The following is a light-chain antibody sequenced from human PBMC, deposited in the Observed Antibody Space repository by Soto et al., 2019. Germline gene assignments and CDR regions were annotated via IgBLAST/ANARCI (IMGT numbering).Light chain of an antibody. CDR3: MQALQTPLT. J-gene: IGKJ4*01. CDR2: LGS. Sequence: DVVMTQYPLSLPVTPGEPASISCRSSQSPLHSNGYNYLDWYLQKPGQSPQLLIYLGSNRASGVPDRFSGSGSGTDFTLKISRVEAEDVGVYYCMQALQTPLTFGGGTKVDIK. V-gene: IGKV2-28*01. CDR1: QSPLHSNGYNY.